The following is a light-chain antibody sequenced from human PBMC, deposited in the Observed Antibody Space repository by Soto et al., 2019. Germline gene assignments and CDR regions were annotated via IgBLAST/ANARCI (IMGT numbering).Light chain of an antibody. CDR3: LQHKTCSLT. V-gene: IGKV1-17*01. Sequence: DIQMTQSPSSLSASVGDRVTITCRASQDIRNDLCWYQQKPGKAPKRLIYAAFILQSGVPPRFSGNGSGTEFTLTISSLQAEDYATYFCLQHKTCSLTFGQGTRLE. J-gene: IGKJ5*01. CDR1: QDIRND. CDR2: AAF.